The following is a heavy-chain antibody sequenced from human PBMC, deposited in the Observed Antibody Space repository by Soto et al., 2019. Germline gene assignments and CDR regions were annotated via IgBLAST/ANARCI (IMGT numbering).Heavy chain of an antibody. D-gene: IGHD3-10*01. CDR3: AKTWFGDLPYFDS. Sequence: GGSLRLSCAASGFTFSNNGMSWVRQAPGKGLEWVSGISGRGGNINYADSVKGRFTIARDNSKNTLYLQMDSLRADDTAVYYCAKTWFGDLPYFDSWGQGTLVTVSS. CDR1: GFTFSNNG. J-gene: IGHJ4*02. V-gene: IGHV3-23*01. CDR2: ISGRGGNI.